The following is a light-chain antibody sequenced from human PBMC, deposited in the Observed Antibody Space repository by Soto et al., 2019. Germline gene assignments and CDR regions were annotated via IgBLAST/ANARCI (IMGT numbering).Light chain of an antibody. CDR2: DVS. CDR3: CSYAGRYNFWV. V-gene: IGLV2-11*01. Sequence: QSALTQPRSVSGSPGQSVTISCTGTNSDIGGYNYVSWYQQHPGKAPKVMIYDVSRRPSGVPDRFSGSKSGNKASLTISGLQAEDEADYYCCSYAGRYNFWVFGGGTKLTVL. CDR1: NSDIGGYNY. J-gene: IGLJ3*02.